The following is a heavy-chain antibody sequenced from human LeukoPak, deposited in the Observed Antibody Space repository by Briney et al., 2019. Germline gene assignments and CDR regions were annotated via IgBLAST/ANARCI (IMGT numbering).Heavy chain of an antibody. CDR1: GGSISRSGYS. V-gene: IGHV4-30-4*07. Sequence: PSQTLSLTCAVSGGSISRSGYSWSWIRQPPGKGLDWIAYIYYTGSTYYNPSLKSRVTISVDTSKNQFSLKLSSVTAADTAVYYCARDYQGGYGDKTVDYWGQGTLVTVSS. J-gene: IGHJ4*02. CDR3: ARDYQGGYGDKTVDY. D-gene: IGHD5-18*01. CDR2: IYYTGST.